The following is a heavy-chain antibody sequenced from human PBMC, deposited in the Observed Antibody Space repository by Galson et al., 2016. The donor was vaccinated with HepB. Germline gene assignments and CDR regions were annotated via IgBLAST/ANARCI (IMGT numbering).Heavy chain of an antibody. V-gene: IGHV1-69*13. D-gene: IGHD5-18*01. CDR3: ARSYYMSTEGYRPFDS. J-gene: IGHJ4*02. CDR1: GGTFNSYI. Sequence: SVKVSCKAFGGTFNSYIINWVRQAPGQGLEWIGGIIPIFGKRNYAQNFQGSVTITADESTNTASMELISLRSEDTAVYFCARSYYMSTEGYRPFDSWSQGALVTVSS. CDR2: IIPIFGKR.